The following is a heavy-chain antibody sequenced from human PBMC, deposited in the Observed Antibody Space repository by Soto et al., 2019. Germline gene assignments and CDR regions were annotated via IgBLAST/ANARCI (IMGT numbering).Heavy chain of an antibody. CDR1: GYTFSNYA. CDR3: ARDRGYCTSTSCYTLDY. D-gene: IGHD2-2*01. J-gene: IGHJ4*02. V-gene: IGHV1-3*01. Sequence: ASVKVSCKASGYTFSNYAIHWVRQAPGHRLEWMGWISAGDGHTKYSHKLEGRGTITRDTTASTAYMELSSLRSEDTAVYFCARDRGYCTSTSCYTLDYWGQGTVVTVSS. CDR2: ISAGDGHT.